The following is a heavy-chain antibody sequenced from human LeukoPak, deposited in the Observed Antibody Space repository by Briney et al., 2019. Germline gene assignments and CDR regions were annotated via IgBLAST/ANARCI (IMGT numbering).Heavy chain of an antibody. J-gene: IGHJ4*02. D-gene: IGHD3-22*01. CDR1: GFTVSGSY. CDR3: AKGLPYESRAYYDRLFDE. V-gene: IGHV3-23*01. Sequence: PGGSLRLSCAASGFTVSGSYMTWVGQAPGKGPEWVSIISGRGDTTFYTDSVKGRFTISRDNSKNTLYLQMNSLRVEDTAVYYCAKGLPYESRAYYDRLFDEWGQGTLVTVSS. CDR2: ISGRGDTT.